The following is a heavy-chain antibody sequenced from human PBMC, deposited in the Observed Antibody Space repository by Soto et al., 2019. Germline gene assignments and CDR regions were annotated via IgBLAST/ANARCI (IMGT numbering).Heavy chain of an antibody. J-gene: IGHJ6*03. Sequence: TSETLSLTCTVLGGSISSYYWSWIRQPPGRGLEWIGYIYYSGSTNYNPSLKSRVTISVDTSKNQFSLKLSSVTAADTAVYYCARRIRDIVVVPVRRGYYMDVWGKGTTVTVSS. V-gene: IGHV4-59*08. CDR2: IYYSGST. CDR3: ARRIRDIVVVPVRRGYYMDV. D-gene: IGHD2-2*01. CDR1: GGSISSYY.